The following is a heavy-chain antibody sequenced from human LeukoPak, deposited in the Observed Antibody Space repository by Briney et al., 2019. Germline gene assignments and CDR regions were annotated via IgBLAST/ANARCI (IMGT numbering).Heavy chain of an antibody. D-gene: IGHD6-19*01. CDR2: MNPNSGNT. Sequence: ASVKVSCKGSGYTFTSYDINWVRQATGQGLEWMGWMNPNSGNTGYAQKFQGRVTMTRNTSISTAYMELSSLRSEDTAVYYCASNVAVAGAFDIWGQGTMVTVSS. CDR1: GYTFTSYD. J-gene: IGHJ3*02. CDR3: ASNVAVAGAFDI. V-gene: IGHV1-8*01.